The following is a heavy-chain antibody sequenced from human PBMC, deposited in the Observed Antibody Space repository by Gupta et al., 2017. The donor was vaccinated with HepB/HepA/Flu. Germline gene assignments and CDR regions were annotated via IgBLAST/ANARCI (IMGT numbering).Heavy chain of an antibody. V-gene: IGHV3-9*01. CDR1: GLPFDPFA. J-gene: IGHJ2*01. CDR3: AREDYGGRYFRQWYYDL. Sequence: EVQLVESGGGLVKPGRSLRLSCIASGLPFDPFAILWVRQAPGKGLEWVSLISWNSGSIDYADSVRGRFTISRDNSKNSVFLEMNNLRSEDTVFYYCAREDYGGRYFRQWYYDLWGRGTLVTVSS. CDR2: ISWNSGSI. D-gene: IGHD4-23*01.